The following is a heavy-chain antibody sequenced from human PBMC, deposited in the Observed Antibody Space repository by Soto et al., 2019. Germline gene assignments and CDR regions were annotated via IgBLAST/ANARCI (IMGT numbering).Heavy chain of an antibody. CDR2: IIPIFGTA. CDR3: ARGTTVVTPCDY. V-gene: IGHV1-69*13. Sequence: ASVKVSCKASGGTFSSYAISWVRQAPGQGLEWMGGIIPIFGTANYAQKFQGRVTITADESTSTAYMELSSLRSEDTAVYYRARGTTVVTPCDYWGQGTLVTVSS. D-gene: IGHD4-17*01. CDR1: GGTFSSYA. J-gene: IGHJ4*02.